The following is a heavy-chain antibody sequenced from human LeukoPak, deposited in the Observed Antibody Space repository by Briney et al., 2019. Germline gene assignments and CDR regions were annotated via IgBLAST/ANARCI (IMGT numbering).Heavy chain of an antibody. J-gene: IGHJ4*02. D-gene: IGHD3-3*01. CDR2: IYYSGST. V-gene: IGHV4-31*03. Sequence: SQTLSLTCTVSGGSISSGGYYWSWIRQHPGKGLEWIGYIYYSGSTYYNPSLKSRVTISVDTSKNQFSLKLSSVTAADTAVYYCARDGATSSGYYFGTFVYWGQGTLVTVSS. CDR3: ARDGATSSGYYFGTFVY. CDR1: GGSISSGGYY.